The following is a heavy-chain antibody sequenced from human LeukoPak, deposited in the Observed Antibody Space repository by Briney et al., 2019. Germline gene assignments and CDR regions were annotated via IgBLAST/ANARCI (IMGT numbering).Heavy chain of an antibody. D-gene: IGHD7-27*01. CDR2: IKYDGHEI. Sequence: PGGSLRLSCVVSGFTFSSNWMSWVRQAPGKGLEWVANIKYDGHEIYYVDSVKGRFTISRDNAKNSLYLQMNSLRAEDTAVYYCARGHVDTTMTGEYDYWGQGTLVTVSS. CDR1: GFTFSSNW. CDR3: ARGHVDTTMTGEYDY. J-gene: IGHJ4*02. V-gene: IGHV3-7*01.